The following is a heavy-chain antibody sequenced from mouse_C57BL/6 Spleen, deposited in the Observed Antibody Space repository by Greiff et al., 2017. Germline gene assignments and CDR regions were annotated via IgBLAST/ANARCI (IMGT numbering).Heavy chain of an antibody. J-gene: IGHJ4*01. D-gene: IGHD4-1*01. CDR3: ARPQLTGYYAMGY. Sequence: EVQLVESGGDLVKPGGSLKLSCAASGFTFSSYGMSWVRLTPDKRLEWVATISSGGSYSFYPDSVMGRFTISRDNAKNTLYLQMSGLKSEDTAMYYCARPQLTGYYAMGYWGRGTSVTVSA. CDR1: GFTFSSYG. V-gene: IGHV5-6*01. CDR2: ISSGGSYS.